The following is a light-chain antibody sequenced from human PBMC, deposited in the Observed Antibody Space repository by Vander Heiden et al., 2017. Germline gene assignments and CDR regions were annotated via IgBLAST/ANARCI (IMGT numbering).Light chain of an antibody. CDR2: AAS. V-gene: IGKV1-9*01. J-gene: IGKJ2*01. Sequence: DIQLTQSASFLSASVGDRVTLTFRASQGIRSYLAWYQQKPGKAPKLLIYAASTLQSGVPSRFSGSGSGTEFTLTISSRQPEDFATYYSQQLYSYPYTFGPGTKLEIK. CDR1: QGIRSY. CDR3: QQLYSYPYT.